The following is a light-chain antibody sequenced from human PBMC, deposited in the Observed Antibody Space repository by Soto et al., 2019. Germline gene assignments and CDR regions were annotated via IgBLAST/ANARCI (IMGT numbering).Light chain of an antibody. CDR2: AAS. Sequence: DIPMTQSPSSLSASVVDRVTITCRASQSISNYLNWYQQKPGTAPKLLIYAASSLQYGVPSRFSGSGSGTDFTLTISSLQPEDFATYYCQQSYSTPVTFGQGTKLEIK. V-gene: IGKV1-39*01. CDR1: QSISNY. CDR3: QQSYSTPVT. J-gene: IGKJ2*01.